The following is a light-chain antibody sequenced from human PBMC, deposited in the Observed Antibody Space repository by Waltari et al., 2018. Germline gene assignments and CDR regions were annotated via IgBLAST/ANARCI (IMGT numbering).Light chain of an antibody. J-gene: IGKJ3*01. V-gene: IGKV1-6*01. CDR3: LQDYNYPFT. CDR1: QDIRND. Sequence: AIQITQSLSSLSASVGDRVTITCRASQDIRNDLGWYQQKPGKAPKLLIFAASSLQSGVPSRFSGSGSGTDFTLTISSLQPEDFATYYCLQDYNYPFTFGPGTKVDIK. CDR2: AAS.